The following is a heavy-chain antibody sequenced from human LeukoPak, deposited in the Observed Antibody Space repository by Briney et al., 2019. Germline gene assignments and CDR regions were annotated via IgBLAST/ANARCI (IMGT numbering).Heavy chain of an antibody. D-gene: IGHD5-12*01. CDR1: GFTFSSYW. Sequence: AGGSLRLCCAASGFTFSSYWMSWIRQATGKGLEWVANIKQDGSEKYYVDSVKGRFTISRDNAKNSVYLQMNSLRAEDTGVYYCARYPRPSYYFDYWGRGTLATISS. V-gene: IGHV3-7*01. CDR3: ARYPRPSYYFDY. CDR2: IKQDGSEK. J-gene: IGHJ4*02.